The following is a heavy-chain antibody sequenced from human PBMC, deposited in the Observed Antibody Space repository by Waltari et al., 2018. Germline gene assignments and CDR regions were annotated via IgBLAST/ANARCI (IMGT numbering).Heavy chain of an antibody. CDR1: GGTFSSYA. Sequence: QVQLVQSGAEVKKPGSSVKVSCKASGGTFSSYAISWVRQAPGQGLDWMGRIIPIFGTANYAQKFQGRVTITADKSTSTAYMELSSLRSEDTAVYYCARESYSNYVAGYWGQGTLVTVSS. V-gene: IGHV1-69*13. CDR3: ARESYSNYVAGY. J-gene: IGHJ4*02. D-gene: IGHD4-4*01. CDR2: IIPIFGTA.